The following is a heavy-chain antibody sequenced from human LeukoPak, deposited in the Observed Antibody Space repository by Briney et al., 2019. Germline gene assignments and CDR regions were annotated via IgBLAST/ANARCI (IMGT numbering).Heavy chain of an antibody. J-gene: IGHJ4*02. CDR3: AREEELDYYDSSGFDY. V-gene: IGHV3-33*01. CDR1: GFTFSSYG. D-gene: IGHD3-22*01. CDR2: IWYDGSNK. Sequence: PGGSLRLSCAASGFTFSSYGMHWVRQAPGKGLEWVAVIWYDGSNKYYADSVKGRFTISRDNSKNTLYLQMNSLRAEDTAVYYCAREEELDYYDSSGFDYWGQGTLVTVSS.